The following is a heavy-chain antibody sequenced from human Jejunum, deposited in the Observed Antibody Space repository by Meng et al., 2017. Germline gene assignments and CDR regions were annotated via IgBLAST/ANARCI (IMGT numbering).Heavy chain of an antibody. CDR1: GGSISSSSW. D-gene: IGHD2-15*01. V-gene: IGHV4-4*02. CDR2: ISLSGSP. Sequence: VQLQESGPGLVNPSGTLSLTCAVYGGSISSSSWWSWVCQPPGKGLEWIGEISLSGSPSYNPSLRTRVTISIDTSRNQFSLSLSSVTAADTAVYYCARHGAAPYFNDWGQGSLVTVSS. CDR3: ARHGAAPYFND. J-gene: IGHJ4*02.